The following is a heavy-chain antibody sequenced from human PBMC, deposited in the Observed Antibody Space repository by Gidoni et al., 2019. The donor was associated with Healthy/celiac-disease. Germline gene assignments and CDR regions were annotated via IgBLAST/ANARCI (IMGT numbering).Heavy chain of an antibody. CDR2: IYYSGST. J-gene: IGHJ6*02. D-gene: IGHD6-19*01. V-gene: IGHV4-39*01. CDR1: GGSISSSSYY. Sequence: QLQLQESGPGLVKPSETLSLTCTVSGGSISSSSYYWGWIRQPPGKGLEWIGSIYYSGSTYYNPSLKSRVTISVDTSKNQFSLKLSSVTAADTAVYYCARLPGGGGWVYYYYGMDVWGQGTTVTVSS. CDR3: ARLPGGGGWVYYYYGMDV.